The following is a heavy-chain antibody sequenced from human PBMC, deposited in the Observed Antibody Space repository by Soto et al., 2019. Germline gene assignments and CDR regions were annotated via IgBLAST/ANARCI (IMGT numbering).Heavy chain of an antibody. Sequence: QITLKESGPTLVKPTQTLTLTCTFSGFSLSTSGVGVGWIRQPPGKALEWLALIYWDDDKRYSPSLKSRLTITKDTSKNQVVPTMTNMDPVDTATYYCAHWYYYDSSGYYRYYFDYWGQGTLVTVSS. J-gene: IGHJ4*02. CDR2: IYWDDDK. CDR3: AHWYYYDSSGYYRYYFDY. CDR1: GFSLSTSGVG. D-gene: IGHD3-22*01. V-gene: IGHV2-5*02.